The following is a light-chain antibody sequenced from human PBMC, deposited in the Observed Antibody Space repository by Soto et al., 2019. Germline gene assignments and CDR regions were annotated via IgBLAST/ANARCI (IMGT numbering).Light chain of an antibody. CDR2: GAS. J-gene: IGKJ5*01. CDR3: QQRSNWPLIT. CDR1: QSVSNYY. Sequence: EIVLTQSPATLSLSPGERATISCRAIQSVSNYYLAWYQQKPGQAPRLLIYGASNRATGIPDRFSGGGSGTDFTLTISSLEPEDFAVYYCQQRSNWPLITFGQGTRLEI. V-gene: IGKV3D-20*02.